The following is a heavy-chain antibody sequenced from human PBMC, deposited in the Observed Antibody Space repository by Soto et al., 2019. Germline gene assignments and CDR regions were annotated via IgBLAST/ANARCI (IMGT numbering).Heavy chain of an antibody. CDR3: ARGSSLPSPGLGIYGSGSYYYNWFDP. J-gene: IGHJ5*02. CDR2: IIPIFGTA. CDR1: GGTFSSYA. V-gene: IGHV1-69*06. D-gene: IGHD3-10*01. Sequence: SVKVSCKASGGTFSSYAIGWVRQAPGQGLEWMGGIIPIFGTANYAQKFQGRVTITADKSTSTAYMELSSLRSEDTAVYYCARGSSLPSPGLGIYGSGSYYYNWFDPWGQGTLVTVSS.